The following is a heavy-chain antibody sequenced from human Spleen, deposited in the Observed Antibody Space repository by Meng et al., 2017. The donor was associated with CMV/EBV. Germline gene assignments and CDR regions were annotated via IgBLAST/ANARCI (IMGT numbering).Heavy chain of an antibody. Sequence: SVKVSCKASGGTFSSYAISWVRQAPGQGLEWMGGIIPIFGTANYAQKFQGRVTITTDVSTSTAYMELSSLRSEDTAVYYCAGGGTGTYLQYDAFDIWGQGTMVTVSS. D-gene: IGHD1-1*01. J-gene: IGHJ3*02. V-gene: IGHV1-69*05. CDR3: AGGGTGTYLQYDAFDI. CDR2: IIPIFGTA. CDR1: GGTFSSYA.